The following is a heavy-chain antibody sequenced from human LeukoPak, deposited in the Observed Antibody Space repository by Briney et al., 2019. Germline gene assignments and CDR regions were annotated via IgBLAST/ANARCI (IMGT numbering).Heavy chain of an antibody. V-gene: IGHV1-69*05. D-gene: IGHD2-2*01. CDR3: AREVVVPADNGWFNP. CDR2: IIPIFGTA. J-gene: IGHJ5*02. CDR1: GGTFSSYA. Sequence: GSSVKVSCKASGGTFSSYAISWVRQAPGQGLEWMGGIIPIFGTANYAQKFQGRVTITTDESTSTAYMELSSLRSEDTAVYYCAREVVVPADNGWFNPWGQGTLVTVSS.